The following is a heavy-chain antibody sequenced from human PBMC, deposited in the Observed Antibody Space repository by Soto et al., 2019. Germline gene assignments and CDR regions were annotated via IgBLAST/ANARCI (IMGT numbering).Heavy chain of an antibody. Sequence: LSLTCTVSGGSFSSYYWSWIRQPAGKGLEWIGRIYTNEITNYNPSLKSRVTMSVDTSKKQFSLNMTSVTAADTAVYFCATLPRVGATGSYWGQGTLVTVSS. V-gene: IGHV4-4*07. CDR3: ATLPRVGATGSY. CDR2: IYTNEIT. J-gene: IGHJ4*02. CDR1: GGSFSSYY. D-gene: IGHD1-26*01.